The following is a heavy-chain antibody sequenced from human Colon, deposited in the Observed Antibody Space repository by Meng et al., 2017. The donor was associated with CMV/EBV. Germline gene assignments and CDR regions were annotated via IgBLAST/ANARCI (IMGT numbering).Heavy chain of an antibody. CDR1: GYSFTGYY. V-gene: IGHV1-2*06. J-gene: IGHJ4*02. D-gene: IGHD5/OR15-5a*01. CDR2: INTDDGDT. Sequence: QVQLVQSGFEVKRPGASVKVSCKASGYSFTGYYPHWLRQAPGQRLEWLGRINTDDGDTKYAPKFRGRATMTRDTSITTAYMELDGLTSDDTATYYCARDRASLYYQFDSWGQGTLVTVSS. CDR3: ARDRASLYYQFDS.